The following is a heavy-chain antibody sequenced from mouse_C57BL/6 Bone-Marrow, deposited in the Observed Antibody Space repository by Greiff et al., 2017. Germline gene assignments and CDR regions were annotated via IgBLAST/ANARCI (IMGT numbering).Heavy chain of an antibody. J-gene: IGHJ3*01. D-gene: IGHD5-1-1*01. CDR2: IGPETGGT. V-gene: IGHV1-15*01. Sequence: QVQLQQSGAELVRPGASVTLSCKASGYTFTDYEMHWVKQTPVHGLEWIGAIGPETGGTAYNHKFKGKAILTADKSSSTAYMELRGLTSEDSAVYYCTRFDTPFAYWGQGTLVTVSA. CDR1: GYTFTDYE. CDR3: TRFDTPFAY.